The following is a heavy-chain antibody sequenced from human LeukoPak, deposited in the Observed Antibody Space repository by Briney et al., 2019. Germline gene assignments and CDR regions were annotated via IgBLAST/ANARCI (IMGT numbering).Heavy chain of an antibody. J-gene: IGHJ4*02. D-gene: IGHD6-19*01. CDR2: INTDGTVT. CDR3: ATKQWLAPPPDS. Sequence: GGSLRLSCTASGFTFSKYWMLWVRQAPGKGLESVSRINTDGTVTTYADSVKGRFTVSRDNADNTMFLQMNSVRDEDTAVHYCATKQWLAPPPDSWGQGTPVTVSS. CDR1: GFTFSKYW. V-gene: IGHV3-74*01.